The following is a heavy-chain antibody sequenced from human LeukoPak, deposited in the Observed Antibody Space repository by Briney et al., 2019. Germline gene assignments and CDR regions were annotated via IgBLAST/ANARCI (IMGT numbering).Heavy chain of an antibody. V-gene: IGHV1-8*02. D-gene: IGHD2-15*01. CDR3: ARGRYHIARANCSGGSCYSPACYYYYMDV. CDR2: MNPNSGNT. Sequence: ALVKVSCKASGYTFTSYDINWVRQATGQGLEWMGWMNPNSGNTGYAQKFQGRVTMTRNTSISTAYMELSSLRSEDTAVYYCARGRYHIARANCSGGSCYSPACYYYYMDVWGKGTTVTVSS. CDR1: GYTFTSYD. J-gene: IGHJ6*03.